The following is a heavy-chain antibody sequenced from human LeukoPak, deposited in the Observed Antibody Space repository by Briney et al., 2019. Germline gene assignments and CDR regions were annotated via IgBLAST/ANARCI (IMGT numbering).Heavy chain of an antibody. V-gene: IGHV3-74*01. Sequence: GGSLRLSCAASGFTFMSYWMHWVRQAPGKGLVWVSRINSEGSTTSYADSVKGRFTISRDNAKNTLYLQMNSLRAEDTAVYYCASGFAAFCGGDCPPFDSWGQGTLVTVSS. J-gene: IGHJ4*02. CDR3: ASGFAAFCGGDCPPFDS. CDR1: GFTFMSYW. CDR2: INSEGSTT. D-gene: IGHD2-21*02.